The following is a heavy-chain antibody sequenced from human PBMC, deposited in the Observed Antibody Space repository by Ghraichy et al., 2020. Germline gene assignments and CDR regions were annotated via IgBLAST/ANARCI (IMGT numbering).Heavy chain of an antibody. CDR1: GYTFTGYY. J-gene: IGHJ4*02. CDR2: INPNSGGT. V-gene: IGHV1-2*04. CDR3: ARAPNTGAFDY. D-gene: IGHD2-8*01. Sequence: KVSCKASGYTFTGYYMHWVRQAPGQGLEWMGWINPNSGGTNYAQKFQGWVTMTRDTSINTAYMELSRLRSDDTAVYYCARAPNTGAFDYWGQGTLVTVSS.